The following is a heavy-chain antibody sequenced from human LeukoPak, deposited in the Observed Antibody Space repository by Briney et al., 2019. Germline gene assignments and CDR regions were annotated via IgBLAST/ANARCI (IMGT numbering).Heavy chain of an antibody. V-gene: IGHV3-74*01. J-gene: IGHJ4*02. CDR3: AKDGPGFDY. Sequence: GGSLRLSCAASGFTFSSYWMHWVRQAPGKGLVWISRINGDGSSTDYADSVKGRFTISRDNAKNTLYLQMNSLRAEDTAVYYCAKDGPGFDYWGQGTLVTVSS. CDR2: INGDGSST. CDR1: GFTFSSYW.